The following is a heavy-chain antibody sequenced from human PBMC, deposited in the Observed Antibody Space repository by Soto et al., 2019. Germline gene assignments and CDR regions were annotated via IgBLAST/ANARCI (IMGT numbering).Heavy chain of an antibody. CDR1: GFTFSDYY. D-gene: IGHD3-10*01. V-gene: IGHV3-11*01. Sequence: GESLKISCAASGFTFSDYYMSWIRQAPGKGLEWVSYISSSGSTIYYADSVKGRFTISRDNAKNSLYLQMNSLRAEDTAVYYCARLWFGGTFRGNAFDIWGQGTMVTVSS. J-gene: IGHJ3*02. CDR3: ARLWFGGTFRGNAFDI. CDR2: ISSSGSTI.